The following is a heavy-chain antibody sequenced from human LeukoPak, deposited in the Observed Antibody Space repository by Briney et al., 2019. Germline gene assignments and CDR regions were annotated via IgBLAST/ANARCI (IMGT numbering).Heavy chain of an antibody. CDR1: ANSFGDYY. V-gene: IGHV4-4*07. Sequence: PSETLSLTCTVSANSFGDYYWSWIRHPATGGLEWIGRIYTSGSTTYNPSLKSRVTMSVDTSKSQFSLNLMSVTAADTAVYYCTRDTGTTGEVKFDPWGQGTLVTVSS. D-gene: IGHD4-17*01. CDR2: IYTSGST. J-gene: IGHJ5*02. CDR3: TRDTGTTGEVKFDP.